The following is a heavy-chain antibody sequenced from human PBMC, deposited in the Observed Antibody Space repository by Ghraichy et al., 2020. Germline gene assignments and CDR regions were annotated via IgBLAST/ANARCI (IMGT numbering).Heavy chain of an antibody. CDR2: VSHSGGT. J-gene: IGHJ4*02. CDR1: GGSLRDYY. Sequence: ESLNISCAVFGGSLRDYYWTWIRQSPGKRLEWIGDVSHSGGTNYSPSLRGRLTISVDTSRNQFSLRLSSLTAADTAVYYCARASSSYDNTGWFKVAGQVPNWGQGTLVTVSS. CDR3: ARASSSYDNTGWFKVAGQVPN. V-gene: IGHV4-34*01. D-gene: IGHD6-19*01.